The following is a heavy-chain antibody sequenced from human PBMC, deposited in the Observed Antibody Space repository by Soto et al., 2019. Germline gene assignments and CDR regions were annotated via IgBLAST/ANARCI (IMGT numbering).Heavy chain of an antibody. Sequence: HPGWSLRLSCAATGFTFIVYAMTWVRQAPGKGLEWVSAVTANGGSTYSADSVKGRFTISRDNSKNTLFLQMNSLRAEDTAVYYCASLGVGDWANYYYYYGMDVWGQGTTVTVSS. CDR2: VTANGGST. CDR3: ASLGVGDWANYYYYYGMDV. J-gene: IGHJ6*02. V-gene: IGHV3-23*01. CDR1: GFTFIVYA. D-gene: IGHD2-21*02.